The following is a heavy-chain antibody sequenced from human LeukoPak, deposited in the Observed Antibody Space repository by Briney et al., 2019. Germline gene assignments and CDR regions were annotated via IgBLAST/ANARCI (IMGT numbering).Heavy chain of an antibody. CDR1: GFTFDDYA. Sequence: PGGSLRLSCAASGFTFDDYAMHWVRQAPGKGLEWVSGISWNSGSIGYADSVKGRFTISRDNSKNTLYLQMNSLRAEDTAVYYCAILGISNYYDSSGYSDFDYWGQGTLVTVSS. CDR3: AILGISNYYDSSGYSDFDY. J-gene: IGHJ4*02. CDR2: ISWNSGSI. V-gene: IGHV3-9*01. D-gene: IGHD3-22*01.